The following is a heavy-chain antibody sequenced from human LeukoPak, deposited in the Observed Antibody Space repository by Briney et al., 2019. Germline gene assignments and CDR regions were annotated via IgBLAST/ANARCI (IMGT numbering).Heavy chain of an antibody. CDR3: ARSADSSGYFREIPLYYFDY. CDR2: ISNSGSTI. Sequence: GGSLRLPCAASGFTFSDFYMTWIRQAPGKGLEWISHISNSGSTIHYADSLKGRFTISRDNAKNSLYLQINSLRAEDTAVYYCARSADSSGYFREIPLYYFDYWGQGTLVTVSS. J-gene: IGHJ4*02. CDR1: GFTFSDFY. D-gene: IGHD3-22*01. V-gene: IGHV3-11*01.